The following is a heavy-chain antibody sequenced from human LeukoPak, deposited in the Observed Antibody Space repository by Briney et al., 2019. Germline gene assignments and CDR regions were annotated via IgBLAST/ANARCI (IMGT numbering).Heavy chain of an antibody. J-gene: IGHJ4*02. CDR2: ISSSSSYI. V-gene: IGHV3-21*04. CDR1: GFTFSSYA. D-gene: IGHD3-22*01. Sequence: PGGSLRLSCAASGFTFSSYAMHWVRQAPGKGLEWVSSISSSSSYIYYADSVKGRFTISRDNSKNTLYLQMNSLRAEDTAVYYCAKGGNFDYYDSSGYYLGYYFDYWGQGTLVTVSS. CDR3: AKGGNFDYYDSSGYYLGYYFDY.